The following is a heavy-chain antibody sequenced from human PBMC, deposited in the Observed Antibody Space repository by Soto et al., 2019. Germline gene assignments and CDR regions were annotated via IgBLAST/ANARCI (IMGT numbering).Heavy chain of an antibody. V-gene: IGHV1-69*13. Sequence: SLKVSCKASGGTFSSYAISWVRQAPGQGLEWMGGIIPIFGTANYAQKFQGRVTITADESTSTAYMELSSLRSEDTAVYYCARGKHIVVVTAIPPSYYYYGMDVWGQGTTVNVSS. CDR2: IIPIFGTA. CDR1: GGTFSSYA. J-gene: IGHJ6*02. D-gene: IGHD2-21*02. CDR3: ARGKHIVVVTAIPPSYYYYGMDV.